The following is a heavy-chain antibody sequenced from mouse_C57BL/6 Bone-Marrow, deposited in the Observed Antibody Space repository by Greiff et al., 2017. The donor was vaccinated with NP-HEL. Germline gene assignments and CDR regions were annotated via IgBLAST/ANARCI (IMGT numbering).Heavy chain of an antibody. J-gene: IGHJ2*01. V-gene: IGHV1-55*01. Sequence: QVQLPQPGAELVKPGASVKMSCKASGYTFTSYWITWVKQRPGQGLEWIGDIYPGSGSTNYNEKFKSKATLTVDTSSSTAYMQLSSLTSEDSSFYYCAIEGSMFTTKGGDFWGQGTTLTVSS. CDR2: IYPGSGST. CDR1: GYTFTSYW. CDR3: AIEGSMFTTKGGDF. D-gene: IGHD2-2*01.